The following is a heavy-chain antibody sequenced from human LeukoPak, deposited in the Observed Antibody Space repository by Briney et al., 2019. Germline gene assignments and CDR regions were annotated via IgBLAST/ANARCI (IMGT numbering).Heavy chain of an antibody. Sequence: GESLRLSCAASGFTFSSYWMSWVRQATGKGLEWVANIKEDGSAKYSVDSVKGRFTISRDNAKNTLYLQMNSLRAEDTAVYYCARDSPGYGAYDLGWGQGTLVTVSS. D-gene: IGHD5-12*01. CDR3: ARDSPGYGAYDLG. J-gene: IGHJ4*02. CDR1: GFTFSSYW. CDR2: IKEDGSAK. V-gene: IGHV3-7*04.